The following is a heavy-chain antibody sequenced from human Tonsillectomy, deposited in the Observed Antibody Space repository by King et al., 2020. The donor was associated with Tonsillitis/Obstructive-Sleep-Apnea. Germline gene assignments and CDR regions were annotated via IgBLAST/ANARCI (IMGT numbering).Heavy chain of an antibody. CDR3: ARGSSTSYDFWSGLSLVFDY. Sequence: VQLQQWGAGLLKPSETLSLTCAVYGGSFSGYYWSWIRQPPGKGLEWIGEINHSGSTNYNPSLKSRVTISVDTSKNQFSLKLSPVTAADTAVYYCARGSSTSYDFWSGLSLVFDYWGQGTLVTVSS. J-gene: IGHJ4*02. D-gene: IGHD3-3*01. CDR1: GGSFSGYY. V-gene: IGHV4-34*01. CDR2: INHSGST.